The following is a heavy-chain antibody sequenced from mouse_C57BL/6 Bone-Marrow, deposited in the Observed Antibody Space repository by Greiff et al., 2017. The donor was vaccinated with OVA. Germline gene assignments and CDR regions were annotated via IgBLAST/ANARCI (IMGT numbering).Heavy chain of an antibody. CDR3: ARTWGGFDY. J-gene: IGHJ2*01. D-gene: IGHD1-1*02. CDR1: GYTFTSYS. CDR2: INPSSGYT. V-gene: IGHV1-4*01. Sequence: QVQLQQSGAELARPGASVKMSCKASGYTFTSYSMHWVKQRPGPGLAWIGYINPSSGYTKYNQKFKDKATLTADKSSSTAYMQLSSLTSEDSAVYYCARTWGGFDYWGQGTTLTVSS.